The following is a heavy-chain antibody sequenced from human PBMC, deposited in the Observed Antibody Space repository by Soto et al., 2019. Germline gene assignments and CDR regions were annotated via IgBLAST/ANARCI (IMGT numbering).Heavy chain of an antibody. J-gene: IGHJ4*02. D-gene: IGHD1-26*01. Sequence: PSETLSLTCTVSGGSISSGDYYWSWIRQPPGKGLEWIGYIYYSGSTYYNPSLKSRVTISVDTSKNQFSLKLSSVTAADTAVYYCARGVLGPGSERVVPHFDYWGQGTLVTVSS. CDR3: ARGVLGPGSERVVPHFDY. CDR2: IYYSGST. V-gene: IGHV4-30-4*01. CDR1: GGSISSGDYY.